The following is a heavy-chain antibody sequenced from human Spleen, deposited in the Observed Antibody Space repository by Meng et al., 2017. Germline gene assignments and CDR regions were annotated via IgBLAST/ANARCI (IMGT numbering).Heavy chain of an antibody. J-gene: IGHJ4*02. CDR1: GYTFSDHY. CDR2: INPNNGGT. CDR3: AREKSPGHFDY. V-gene: IGHV1-46*01. Sequence: QVQMVQSGAEVKMPGASVRVSCKVSGYTFSDHYIHWVRQAPGQGLEWLGTINPNNGGTNYAQRFQDRVTLTRDTSTSTVYMELSSLGSEDTALYYCAREKSPGHFDYLGQGILVTVSS.